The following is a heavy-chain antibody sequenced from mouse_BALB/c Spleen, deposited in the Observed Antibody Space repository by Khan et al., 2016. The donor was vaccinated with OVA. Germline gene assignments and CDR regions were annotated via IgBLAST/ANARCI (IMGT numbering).Heavy chain of an antibody. D-gene: IGHD2-4*01. CDR1: GFNIKDTY. CDR2: IDPANDNT. J-gene: IGHJ2*01. CDR3: TRASYDFGGTH. V-gene: IGHV14-3*02. Sequence: VQLQQSGAELVKPGASVKLSCTASGFNIKDTYIHWVKQRPEQGLEWIGRIDPANDNTKYDPKFQGRATITADTSSNTAFLQLSSLTSEDTAVYYCTRASYDFGGTHWGQGTILTVSS.